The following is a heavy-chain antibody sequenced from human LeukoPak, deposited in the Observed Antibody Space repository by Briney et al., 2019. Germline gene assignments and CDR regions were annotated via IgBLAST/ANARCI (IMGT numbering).Heavy chain of an antibody. V-gene: IGHV4-34*01. D-gene: IGHD4-23*01. Sequence: PSETLSLTCAVYGGPFRGFFWSWIRQAPGKGLEWIGEVSHSGSSNYNPSLRSRISISLDTSKSQFSLKLTSVTAADSPVYYCARGIFYGGRTQYICFDLWGQGTLVTVSS. CDR2: VSHSGSS. CDR1: GGPFRGFF. CDR3: ARGIFYGGRTQYICFDL. J-gene: IGHJ5*02.